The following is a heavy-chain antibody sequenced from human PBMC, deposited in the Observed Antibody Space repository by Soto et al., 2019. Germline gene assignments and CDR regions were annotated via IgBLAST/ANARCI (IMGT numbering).Heavy chain of an antibody. CDR1: GFTFSNDG. D-gene: IGHD1-26*01. J-gene: IGHJ4*02. CDR3: AKKSGVGATWYFDY. CDR2: LPEIGTNT. Sequence: PVGSLRLSCAASGFTFSNDGMSWVRQARGKGLEWVSALPEIGTNTYYADSVKGRFTISRDNSKNTLFLQINNLRAGDTAVYYCAKKSGVGATWYFDYWGQGTLVTVSS. V-gene: IGHV3-23*01.